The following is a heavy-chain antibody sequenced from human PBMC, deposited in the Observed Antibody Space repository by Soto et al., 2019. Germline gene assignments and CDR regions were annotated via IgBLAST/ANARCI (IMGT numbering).Heavy chain of an antibody. CDR2: IWYDGSNK. J-gene: IGHJ4*02. CDR1: GFTFSSYG. D-gene: IGHD3-22*01. Sequence: QVQLVESGGGVVQPGRSLRLSCAASGFTFSSYGMHWVRQAPGKGLEWVAVIWYDGSNKYYADSVKGRFTISRDNSKNTLYFQMNSLGAEDTAVYYYARDVRTYDSSGYCVCDFYYWGQGTLVIVSS. V-gene: IGHV3-33*01. CDR3: ARDVRTYDSSGYCVCDFYY.